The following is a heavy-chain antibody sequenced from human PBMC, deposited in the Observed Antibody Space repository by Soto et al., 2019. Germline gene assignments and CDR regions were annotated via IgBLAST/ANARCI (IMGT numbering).Heavy chain of an antibody. CDR2: ISYDGSNK. J-gene: IGHJ4*02. CDR3: ARDLNRISPKDY. CDR1: GFTFSSYA. Sequence: GGSLRLSCAASGFTFSSYAMHWVRQAPGKGLEWVAVISYDGSNKYYADSVKGRFTISRDNSKNTLYLQMNSLRAEGTAVYYCARDLNRISPKDYWGQGTLVTVSS. V-gene: IGHV3-30-3*01.